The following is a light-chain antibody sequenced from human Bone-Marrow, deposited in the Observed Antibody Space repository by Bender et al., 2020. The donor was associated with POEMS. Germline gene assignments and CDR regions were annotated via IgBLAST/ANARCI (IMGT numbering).Light chain of an antibody. J-gene: IGLJ1*01. Sequence: SYELTQPPSVSVSPGQTATISCSGFQLGNILSSWYQQKPGQSPVLVIYLDDKRPSGIPERFSGSTSGNTATLTIRETQAMDEADYYCQAWDSSITVFGTGTMLTVL. V-gene: IGLV3-1*01. CDR2: LDD. CDR1: QLGNIL. CDR3: QAWDSSITV.